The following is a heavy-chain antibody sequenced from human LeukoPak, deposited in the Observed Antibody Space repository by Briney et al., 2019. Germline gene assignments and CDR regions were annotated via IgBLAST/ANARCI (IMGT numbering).Heavy chain of an antibody. Sequence: SETLSLTCAVSGGSISSSRVHWGWIRQPPGKGLEWIGNIYYSGSTDYNPSLKSRVTISMDTSKNQFSLRLTSVTAADTAVYYCASLGKYYDFLSGYYKEGNWFDPWGQGALVIVSS. D-gene: IGHD3-3*01. J-gene: IGHJ5*02. CDR2: IYYSGST. CDR1: GGSISSSRVH. CDR3: ASLGKYYDFLSGYYKEGNWFDP. V-gene: IGHV4-39*01.